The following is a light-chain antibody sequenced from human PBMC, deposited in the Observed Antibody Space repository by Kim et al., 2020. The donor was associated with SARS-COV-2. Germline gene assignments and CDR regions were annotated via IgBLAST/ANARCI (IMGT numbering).Light chain of an antibody. CDR3: QQYGNLPPYT. V-gene: IGKV1-33*01. J-gene: IGKJ2*01. Sequence: ASVGARVTITCQASQDISKFLNWYQQKPGKAPNLLIYDASKLETGVPSRFSGSGSGTDFTFTINSLQPEDIATYYCQQYGNLPPYTFGQGTKLEIK. CDR2: DAS. CDR1: QDISKF.